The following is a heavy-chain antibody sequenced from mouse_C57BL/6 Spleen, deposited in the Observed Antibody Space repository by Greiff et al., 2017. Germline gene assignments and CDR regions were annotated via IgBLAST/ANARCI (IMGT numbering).Heavy chain of an antibody. CDR3: TGIRGTVVEGFAY. J-gene: IGHJ3*01. CDR1: GYTFTDYE. D-gene: IGHD1-1*01. CDR2: IDPETGGT. Sequence: QVQLQQSGAELVRPGASVTLSCKASGYTFTDYEMHWVKQTPVHGLEWIGAIDPETGGTAYNQKYKGKAILTADKSSSTAYMELRSLTSEDSAVYYCTGIRGTVVEGFAYWGQGTLVTVSA. V-gene: IGHV1-15*01.